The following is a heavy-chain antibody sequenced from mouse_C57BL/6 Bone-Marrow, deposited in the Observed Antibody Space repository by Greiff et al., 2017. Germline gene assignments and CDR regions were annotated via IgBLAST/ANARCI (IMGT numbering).Heavy chain of an antibody. CDR1: GFTFSSYA. Sequence: EVKLVESGGGLVKPGGSLKLSCAASGFTFSSYAMSWVRQTPEKRLEWVATISDGGSYTYYPDNVKGRFTISRDNAKNNLYLQMSHLKSEDTAMYYCERLLPFFDYWGQGTTLTVSS. CDR3: ERLLPFFDY. D-gene: IGHD1-1*01. J-gene: IGHJ2*01. V-gene: IGHV5-4*03. CDR2: ISDGGSYT.